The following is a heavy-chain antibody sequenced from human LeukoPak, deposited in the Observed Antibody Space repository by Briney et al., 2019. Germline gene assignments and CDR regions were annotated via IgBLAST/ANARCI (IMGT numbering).Heavy chain of an antibody. CDR2: INHSGST. D-gene: IGHD1-26*01. CDR1: GGSFSGYY. V-gene: IGHV4-34*01. J-gene: IGHJ1*01. CDR3: ARGRFSGSYYVYFQH. Sequence: SETLSLTCAVYGGSFSGYYWSWIRQPPGKELEGIGEINHSGSTNYNPSLKSRVTISVDTSKNQFSLKLSSVTAADTAVYYCARGRFSGSYYVYFQHWGQGTLVTVSS.